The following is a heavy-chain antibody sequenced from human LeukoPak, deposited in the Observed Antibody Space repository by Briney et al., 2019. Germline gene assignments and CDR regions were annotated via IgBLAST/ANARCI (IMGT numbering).Heavy chain of an antibody. J-gene: IGHJ4*02. CDR1: GYTFTSYD. V-gene: IGHV1-8*01. Sequence: GASVKVSCKASGYTFTSYDINWVRQATGQGLEWMGWMNPNSGNTGYAQKFQGRVTMTRNTSISTAYMELSSLGSEDTAVYYCAGGSRVSTIFRTYWGQGTLVTVSS. D-gene: IGHD3-9*01. CDR2: MNPNSGNT. CDR3: AGGSRVSTIFRTY.